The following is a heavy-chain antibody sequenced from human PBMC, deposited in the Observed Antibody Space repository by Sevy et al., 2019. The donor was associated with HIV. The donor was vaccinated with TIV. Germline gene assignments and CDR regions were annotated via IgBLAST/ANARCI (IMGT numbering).Heavy chain of an antibody. D-gene: IGHD3-10*01. CDR1: GFTFSSYS. CDR2: ISSSSSTI. Sequence: GGSLRLSCVASGFTFSSYSMNWVRQAPGKGLEWVSYISSSSSTIYYADSVKGRFTISRDNAKNSLYLQMNSLRAEDTAVYYCASWVYGSGSYYNEGYYYYGMDVWGQGTTVTVSS. J-gene: IGHJ6*02. CDR3: ASWVYGSGSYYNEGYYYYGMDV. V-gene: IGHV3-48*01.